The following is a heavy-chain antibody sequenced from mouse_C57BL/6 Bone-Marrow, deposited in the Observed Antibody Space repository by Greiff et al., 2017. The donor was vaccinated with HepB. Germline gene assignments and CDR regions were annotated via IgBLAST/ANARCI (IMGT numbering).Heavy chain of an antibody. CDR2: ISDGGSYT. D-gene: IGHD1-1*01. V-gene: IGHV5-4*03. CDR1: GFTFSSYA. J-gene: IGHJ4*01. CDR3: ASRLLRYGNMDY. Sequence: EVKLMESGGGLVKPGGSLKLSCAASGFTFSSYAMSWVRQTPEKRLEWVATISDGGSYTYYPDNVKGRFTITRDKAKNKLYLQMSHLKSEDTAMYYCASRLLRYGNMDYWGQGTSVTVSS.